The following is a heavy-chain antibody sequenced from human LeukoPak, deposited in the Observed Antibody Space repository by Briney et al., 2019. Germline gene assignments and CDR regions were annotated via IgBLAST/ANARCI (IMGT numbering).Heavy chain of an antibody. CDR1: GFTLSSYA. CDR2: ISGSGGST. D-gene: IGHD3-22*01. J-gene: IGHJ4*02. V-gene: IGHV3-23*01. CDR3: AKDRYYYDSSGYYSDAIFDY. Sequence: GGSLRLSCAASGFTLSSYAMSWVRQAPGKGLEWVSAISGSGGSTYYADSVKGRFTISRDNSKNTLYLQMNSLRAEDTAVYYCAKDRYYYDSSGYYSDAIFDYWGQGTLVTVSS.